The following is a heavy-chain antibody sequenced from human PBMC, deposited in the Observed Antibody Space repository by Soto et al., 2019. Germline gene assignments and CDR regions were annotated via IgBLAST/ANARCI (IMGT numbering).Heavy chain of an antibody. CDR1: GFTFSTYA. CDR3: TKPPRSYYYYMDV. V-gene: IGHV3-23*01. D-gene: IGHD3-10*01. Sequence: EVQVLESGGGLVQPGGSLRLSCVASGFTFSTYAMNWVRQAPGKGLEWVSGIRGSGSDRYYADSVRGRFTISSDNSNNTLNLQMDSLRAEDTAIYYCTKPPRSYYYYMDVWGKGTTVTVSS. J-gene: IGHJ6*03. CDR2: IRGSGSDR.